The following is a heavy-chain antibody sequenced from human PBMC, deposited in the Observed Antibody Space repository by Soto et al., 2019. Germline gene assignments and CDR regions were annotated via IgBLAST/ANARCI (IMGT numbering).Heavy chain of an antibody. CDR1: GFTLRNYA. V-gene: IGHV3-23*01. Sequence: GGSLRLSCEASGFTLRNYAMTWIRQAPGKGLEWVSLISANDVGTYYAESVKTRFTISTDQSRNTVYLQMDSLRADDTAIYYCAKAKNDYNWDNRPPFDYWGQGTLVPVSS. D-gene: IGHD1-20*01. CDR2: ISANDVGT. J-gene: IGHJ4*02. CDR3: AKAKNDYNWDNRPPFDY.